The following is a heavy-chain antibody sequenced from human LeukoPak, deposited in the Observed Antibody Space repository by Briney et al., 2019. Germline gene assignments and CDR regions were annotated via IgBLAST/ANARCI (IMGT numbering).Heavy chain of an antibody. CDR1: GFTFSSYG. Sequence: GGSLRLSCAASGFTFSSYGMHWVRQAPGKGLEWVAVISYDGSNKYYADSVKGRFTISRDNSKNTLYLQMNSQRAEDTAVYYCAKLYYYGSGSYYTDERPDYWGQGTLVTVSS. D-gene: IGHD3-10*01. CDR2: ISYDGSNK. CDR3: AKLYYYGSGSYYTDERPDY. J-gene: IGHJ4*02. V-gene: IGHV3-30*18.